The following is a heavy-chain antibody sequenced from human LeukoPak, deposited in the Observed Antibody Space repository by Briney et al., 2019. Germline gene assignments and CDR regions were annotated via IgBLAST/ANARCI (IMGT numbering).Heavy chain of an antibody. CDR1: GFTFSSYW. J-gene: IGHJ6*02. D-gene: IGHD2-2*02. V-gene: IGHV3-7*05. Sequence: GGSLRLSCAASGFTFSSYWMNWVRQAPGKGLEWVANINQVGSEKYYLDSVKGRFTISRDNAKNSLYLQMLSLRAEDTAVYYCARFGYNYGMDVWGQGTTVTVSS. CDR2: INQVGSEK. CDR3: ARFGYNYGMDV.